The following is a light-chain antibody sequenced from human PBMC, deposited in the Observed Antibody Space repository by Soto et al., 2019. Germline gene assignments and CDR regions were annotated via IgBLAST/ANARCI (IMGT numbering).Light chain of an antibody. CDR2: DDN. Sequence: HSLLTQPASVSAAPGQKVTIPCSGSSSNIGGNSVSWYQQRPGTAPKLLIYDDNKRPSGIPDRFSGSKSGTSATLGITGFQTGDEADYYCGSWDSSLSAYVFGTGTKVTVL. J-gene: IGLJ1*01. V-gene: IGLV1-51*01. CDR1: SSNIGGNS. CDR3: GSWDSSLSAYV.